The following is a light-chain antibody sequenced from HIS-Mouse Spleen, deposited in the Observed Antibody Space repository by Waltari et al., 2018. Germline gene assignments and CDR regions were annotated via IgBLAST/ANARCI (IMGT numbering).Light chain of an antibody. CDR3: QQYDNLLT. CDR1: QYISKY. V-gene: IGKV1-33*01. J-gene: IGKJ4*01. Sequence: DIQMTQSPSSLSASVGDRVTITCQASQYISKYLNWYQQKPGKSPKPLLYDASNLETGVPSRFSGSGSGTDFTFTISSLQPEDIATYYCQQYDNLLTFGGGTKLEIK. CDR2: DAS.